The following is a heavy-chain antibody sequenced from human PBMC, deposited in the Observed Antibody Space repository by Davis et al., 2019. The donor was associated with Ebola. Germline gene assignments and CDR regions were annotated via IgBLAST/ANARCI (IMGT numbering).Heavy chain of an antibody. CDR2: LGTSADT. CDR3: AREGRVFALDY. V-gene: IGHV3-23*01. Sequence: GGSLRLSCAASGVVFSSYVMSWVRRAPGKGLEWVSTLGTSADTYYADSVKGRFTISRDNTKNSLYLQMNSLRAEDTAVYYCAREGRVFALDYWGQGALVTVSS. D-gene: IGHD3-3*01. J-gene: IGHJ4*02. CDR1: GVVFSSYV.